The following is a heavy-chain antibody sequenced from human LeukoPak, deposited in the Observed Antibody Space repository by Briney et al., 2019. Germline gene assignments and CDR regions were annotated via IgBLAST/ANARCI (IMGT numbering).Heavy chain of an antibody. D-gene: IGHD3-22*01. Sequence: KSSETLSLTCAVYGGSFSGYYWSWIRQPPGKGLEWIGEINHSGSTNYNPSLKSRVTISVDTSKNQFSLKLSSVTAADTAVYYCARYEFDSSGYYGDYWGQGTLVTVSS. V-gene: IGHV4-34*01. CDR1: GGSFSGYY. J-gene: IGHJ4*02. CDR3: ARYEFDSSGYYGDY. CDR2: INHSGST.